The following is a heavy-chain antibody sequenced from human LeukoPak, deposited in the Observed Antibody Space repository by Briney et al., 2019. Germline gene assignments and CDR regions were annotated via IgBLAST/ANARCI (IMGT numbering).Heavy chain of an antibody. CDR3: ARDQTFAAAGDY. CDR2: MSDSGSTI. J-gene: IGHJ4*02. V-gene: IGHV3-11*04. Sequence: PGGSLRLSCEASGFRFSDYYMSWIRQAPGKGLEWVSYMSDSGSTIYYADSVKGRFTISRDNAKNSLYLQMNSLRAEDTAVYYCARDQTFAAAGDYWGQGTLVTVSS. CDR1: GFRFSDYY. D-gene: IGHD2/OR15-2a*01.